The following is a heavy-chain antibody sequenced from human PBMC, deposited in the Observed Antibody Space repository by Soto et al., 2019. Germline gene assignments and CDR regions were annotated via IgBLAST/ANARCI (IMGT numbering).Heavy chain of an antibody. CDR1: GYTFTRNG. CDR2: ISPNSGNT. D-gene: IGHD3-22*01. J-gene: IGHJ6*02. CDR3: VKDRDSNSWPSRDV. Sequence: QVHLVHSGAEVKKPGASVNVSCKTSGYTFTRNGISWVRQAPGQGLEWMGWISPNSGNTKYAQKLQGGVIMTADTSTSTAYMELRSLRSDDTAVYYCVKDRDSNSWPSRDVWGPGTTVTVSS. V-gene: IGHV1-18*01.